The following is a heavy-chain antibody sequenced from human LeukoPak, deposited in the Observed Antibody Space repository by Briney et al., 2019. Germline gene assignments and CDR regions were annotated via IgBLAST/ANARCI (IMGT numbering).Heavy chain of an antibody. CDR1: GFTFSSYS. CDR2: ISSSSSYI. CDR3: ARVTNGGYDSGNFDY. J-gene: IGHJ4*02. Sequence: GGSLRLSCAASGFTFSSYSMNWVRQAPGKGLEWVSSISSSSSYIYYADSVKGRFTISRDNAKNSLYLQMNSLRAEDTAVYYCARVTNGGYDSGNFDYWGQGTLVTVSS. D-gene: IGHD5-12*01. V-gene: IGHV3-21*01.